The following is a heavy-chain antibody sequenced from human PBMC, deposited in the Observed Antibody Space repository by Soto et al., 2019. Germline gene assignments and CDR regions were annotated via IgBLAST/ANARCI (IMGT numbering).Heavy chain of an antibody. CDR3: ARGGNRYSNVASGVGGFDY. D-gene: IGHD5-12*01. V-gene: IGHV4-59*01. CDR2: VYHTGAT. Sequence: PLVTLSLTWPFSGCSISSSYVSWIRQYPERGLEWIAYVYHTGATNYNPSLKSRVTISLDTSKGQFSLNLTSLTTADTAVYFCARGGNRYSNVASGVGGFDYWGQGSLVTV. CDR1: GCSISSSY. J-gene: IGHJ4*02.